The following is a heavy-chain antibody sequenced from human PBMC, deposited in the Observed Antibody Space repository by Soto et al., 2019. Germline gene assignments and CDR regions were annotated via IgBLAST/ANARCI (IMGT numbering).Heavy chain of an antibody. V-gene: IGHV1-8*01. CDR1: GYTFTSYD. J-gene: IGHJ6*03. CDR3: ERGLRKAAAGPSQYYYYYYMDV. CDR2: MNPNSGNT. Sequence: ASVKVSCKASGYTFTSYDINWVRQATGQGLEWMGWMNPNSGNTGYAQKFQGRVTMTRNTSISTAYMELSSLRSEDTAVYYCERGLRKAAAGPSQYYYYYYMDVWGKGTTVTVSS. D-gene: IGHD6-13*01.